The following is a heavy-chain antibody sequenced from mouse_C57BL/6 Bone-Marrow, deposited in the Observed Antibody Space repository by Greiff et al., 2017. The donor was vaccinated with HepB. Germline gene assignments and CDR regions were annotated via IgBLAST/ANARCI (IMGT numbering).Heavy chain of an antibody. J-gene: IGHJ2*01. CDR3: ARGCIYDGFDY. V-gene: IGHV3-6*01. Sequence: EVKLQESGPGLVKPSQSLSLTCSVTGYSITSGYYWNWIRQFPGNKLEWMGYISYDGSNNYNPSLKNRISITRDTSKNQFFLKLNSVTTEDTATYYCARGCIYDGFDYWGQGTTLTVSS. CDR2: ISYDGSN. CDR1: GYSITSGYY. D-gene: IGHD2-12*01.